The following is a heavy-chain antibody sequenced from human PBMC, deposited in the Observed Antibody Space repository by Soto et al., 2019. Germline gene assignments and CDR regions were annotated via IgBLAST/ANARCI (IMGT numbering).Heavy chain of an antibody. CDR1: GFAVSSKY. Sequence: EVQLVESGGGLIQPGGSLRLSCAASGFAVSSKYMTWVRQAPGKGLECVSVIYGGGTTYYADSVNGRFTISRDTSKNTLYLQMNSLRAEDTAVYYCVQTTGWPGFDFWGQGTLVTVSS. J-gene: IGHJ4*02. CDR3: VQTTGWPGFDF. D-gene: IGHD6-19*01. CDR2: IYGGGTT. V-gene: IGHV3-53*01.